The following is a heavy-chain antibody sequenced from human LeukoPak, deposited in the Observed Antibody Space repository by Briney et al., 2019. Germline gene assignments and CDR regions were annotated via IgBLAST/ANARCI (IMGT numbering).Heavy chain of an antibody. Sequence: SETLSLTCAVYGGSFSGYYWSWIRQPPGKGLEWIGEINHSGSTNYNPSLKSRVTISVDTSRNQFSLKLSSVTAADTAVYYCARGGVAAARGTFDYWGQGTLVTVSS. CDR3: ARGGVAAARGTFDY. CDR1: GGSFSGYY. J-gene: IGHJ4*02. V-gene: IGHV4-34*01. CDR2: INHSGST. D-gene: IGHD6-6*01.